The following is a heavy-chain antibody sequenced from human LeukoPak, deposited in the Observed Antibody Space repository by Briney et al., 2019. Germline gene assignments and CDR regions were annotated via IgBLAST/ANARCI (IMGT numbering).Heavy chain of an antibody. CDR2: IGSDGDST. Sequence: PGGSLRLSCSASGFTFSSLGMRWARQAPGKGLEHVSTIGSDGDSTYYADSVKDRFTISRDNSKNALYLQMTSLRPEDSAVYYCVSPVFINYWGQGTLVTVSS. J-gene: IGHJ4*01. CDR1: GFTFSSLG. CDR3: VSPVFINY. V-gene: IGHV3-64D*06. D-gene: IGHD1-14*01.